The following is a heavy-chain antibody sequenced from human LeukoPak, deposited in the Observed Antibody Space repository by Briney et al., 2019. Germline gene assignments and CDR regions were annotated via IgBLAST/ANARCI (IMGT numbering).Heavy chain of an antibody. CDR3: AKDHTYYYDSSGYYYDGY. J-gene: IGHJ4*02. V-gene: IGHV1-2*02. CDR1: GYTFTGYY. Sequence: GASVKVSCKASGYTFTGYYMHWVRQAPGQGLEWMGWINPNSGGTNYAQKFQGRVTMTRDTSISTAYMELSRLRSDDTAVYYCAKDHTYYYDSSGYYYDGYWGQGTLVTVSS. CDR2: INPNSGGT. D-gene: IGHD3-22*01.